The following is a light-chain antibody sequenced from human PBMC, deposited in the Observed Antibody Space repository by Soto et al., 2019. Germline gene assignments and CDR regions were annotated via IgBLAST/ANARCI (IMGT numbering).Light chain of an antibody. Sequence: EIRMAERRGGQSWSSRERATLSCRASQSISSNLAWYQQKPGQAPRLLVYGASTRATGIPARFSGSGSRTEFTLTISSLRSADVALYYCQQRSNRPPITFGQGTRLEIK. CDR3: QQRSNRPPIT. CDR2: GAS. J-gene: IGKJ5*01. V-gene: IGKV3-15*01. CDR1: QSISSN.